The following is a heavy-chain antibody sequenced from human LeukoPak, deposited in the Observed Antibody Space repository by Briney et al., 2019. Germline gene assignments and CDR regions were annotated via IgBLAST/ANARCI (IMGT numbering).Heavy chain of an antibody. J-gene: IGHJ4*02. CDR2: IYSGGST. CDR1: GFTVSTNY. V-gene: IGHV3-53*01. Sequence: PGGSLRLSCAASGFTVSTNYMSWVRQAPGKGLEWVSVIYSGGSTYYADSVKGRFTTSRDNSKNTLYLQMNSLRAEGTAVYYCARGRGSYYFDYWGQGTLVTVSS. CDR3: ARGRGSYYFDY. D-gene: IGHD1-26*01.